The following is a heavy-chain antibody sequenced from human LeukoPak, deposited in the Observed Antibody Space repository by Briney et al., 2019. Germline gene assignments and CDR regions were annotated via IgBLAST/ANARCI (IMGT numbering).Heavy chain of an antibody. J-gene: IGHJ4*02. V-gene: IGHV3-23*05. CDR2: ISISGSGT. CDR1: GFTFTTCS. D-gene: IGHD3-10*01. CDR3: AKGYYGSGSSYFDY. Sequence: GGSLRLSCAASGFTFTTCSMSWVRQAPGKGLEWVSAISISGSGTYYADSVKGRFTISRDNSKNTLFLQMDSLRAEDTAIYYCAKGYYGSGSSYFDYWGQGTLVTVSS.